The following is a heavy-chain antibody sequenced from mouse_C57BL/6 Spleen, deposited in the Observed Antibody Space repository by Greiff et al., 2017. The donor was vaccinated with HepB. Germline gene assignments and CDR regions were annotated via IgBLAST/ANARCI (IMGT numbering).Heavy chain of an antibody. D-gene: IGHD4-1*01. CDR2: IDPSDSYT. CDR1: GYTFTSYW. V-gene: IGHV1-69*01. Sequence: QVQLQPGAELVMPGASVKLSCKASGYTFTSYWMHWVKQRPGQGLEWIGEIDPSDSYTNYNQKFKGKSTLTVDKSSSTAYMQLSSLTSEDSAVYYCARGELGRSGYWGQGTTLTVSS. CDR3: ARGELGRSGY. J-gene: IGHJ2*01.